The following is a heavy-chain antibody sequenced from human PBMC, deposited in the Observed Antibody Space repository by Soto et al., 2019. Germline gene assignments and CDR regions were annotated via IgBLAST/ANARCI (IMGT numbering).Heavy chain of an antibody. Sequence: QVQLGQPVAEVKKPGASVKVSCKASGYTFTNFGISWVRQAPGQGLEWMGWVTGYDGNANDVQRFQGRVTMTTDTSTNTASMDLRRLNSDDTAVYYCARTTHEETTFDYWGQGTLVTVSS. V-gene: IGHV1-18*01. J-gene: IGHJ4*02. D-gene: IGHD4-17*01. CDR3: ARTTHEETTFDY. CDR2: VTGYDGNA. CDR1: GYTFTNFG.